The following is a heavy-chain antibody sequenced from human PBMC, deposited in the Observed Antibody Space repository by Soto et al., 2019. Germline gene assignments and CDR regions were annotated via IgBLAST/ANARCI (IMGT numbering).Heavy chain of an antibody. D-gene: IGHD5-12*01. V-gene: IGHV1-2*02. Sequence: QVQLVQSGAEVKESGASVKVSCKTSGYTFTGHYIHWVRQAPGQSPEWVGEIGPKSGDTRYVQKFQGKVTMSKDTSITTVYMELTNLSPDDTAVYYCGRGRSGEIVVFYWGQGTLVTVHS. CDR1: GYTFTGHY. J-gene: IGHJ4*02. CDR2: IGPKSGDT. CDR3: GRGRSGEIVVFY.